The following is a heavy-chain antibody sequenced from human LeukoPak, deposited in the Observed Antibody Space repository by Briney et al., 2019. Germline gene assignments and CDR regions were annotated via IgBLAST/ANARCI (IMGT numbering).Heavy chain of an antibody. J-gene: IGHJ5*02. V-gene: IGHV4-59*12. D-gene: IGHD6-13*01. Sequence: PSETLSLTCTVSGGSISSYYWSWIRQPPGKGLEWIGYIYYSGSTNYNPSLKSRVTISVDTSKNQFSLKLSSVTAADTAVYYCARQYSSSWYQGWFDPWGQGTLVTVSS. CDR1: GGSISSYY. CDR3: ARQYSSSWYQGWFDP. CDR2: IYYSGST.